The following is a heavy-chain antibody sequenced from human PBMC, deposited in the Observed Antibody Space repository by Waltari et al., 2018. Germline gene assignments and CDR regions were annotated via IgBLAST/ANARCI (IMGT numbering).Heavy chain of an antibody. J-gene: IGHJ4*02. Sequence: EVQLVESGGGLVPPGGSLGRSCAAFGFTFSSYGLNWVRQAPGKGLEWISYISGSGTTIYYADSVKGRFTISRDDAENSLYLQMNSLRAEDTALYYCARRFDSWGQGTRVTVSS. CDR1: GFTFSSYG. CDR2: ISGSGTTI. CDR3: ARRFDS. V-gene: IGHV3-48*03.